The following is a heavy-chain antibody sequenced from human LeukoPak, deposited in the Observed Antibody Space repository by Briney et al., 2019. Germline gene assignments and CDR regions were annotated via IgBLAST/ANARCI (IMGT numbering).Heavy chain of an antibody. D-gene: IGHD3-22*01. CDR3: ARPYYYDSSGYYYRGDYYYMDV. Sequence: PGGSLRLSCAASGFTFSSYSMNWVRQAPGKGLEWVSSISSSSSYIYYADSVKGRFTISRDNAKNSLYLQMNSLRAEDTAVYYCARPYYYDSSGYYYRGDYYYMDVWGKGTTVTISS. CDR1: GFTFSSYS. V-gene: IGHV3-21*01. J-gene: IGHJ6*03. CDR2: ISSSSSYI.